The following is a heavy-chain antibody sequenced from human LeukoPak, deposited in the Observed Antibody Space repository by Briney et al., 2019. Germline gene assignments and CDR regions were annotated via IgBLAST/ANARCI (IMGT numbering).Heavy chain of an antibody. CDR2: IIPIFGTA. J-gene: IGHJ2*01. CDR1: GGTFSSYA. D-gene: IGHD3-22*01. Sequence: SVKVSCKASGGTFSSYAISWVRQAPGQGLEWMGGIIPIFGTANYAQKFQGRVTITTDESTSTAYMELSSLRSEDTAVYYCARVGYYYDSSGYYYYWYFDLWGRGTLVTVSS. CDR3: ARVGYYYDSSGYYYYWYFDL. V-gene: IGHV1-69*05.